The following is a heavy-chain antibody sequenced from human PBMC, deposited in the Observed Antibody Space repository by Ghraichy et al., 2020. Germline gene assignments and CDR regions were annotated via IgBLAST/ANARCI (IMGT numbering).Heavy chain of an antibody. CDR3: ATEGGRIAARRVGAFDP. Sequence: ETLSLTCTVSGGSISSYYWSWIRQPPGKGLEWIGYIYYSGSTNYNPSLKSRVTISVDTSKNQFSLKLSSVTAADTAVYYCATEGGRIAARRVGAFDPWGQGTLVTVSS. CDR2: IYYSGST. V-gene: IGHV4-59*01. D-gene: IGHD6-6*01. CDR1: GGSISSYY. J-gene: IGHJ5*02.